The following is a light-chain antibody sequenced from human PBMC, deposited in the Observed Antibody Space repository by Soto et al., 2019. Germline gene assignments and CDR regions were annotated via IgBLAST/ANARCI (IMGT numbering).Light chain of an antibody. CDR2: EVS. Sequence: SVLTQPPSASGSPGQSVTISCSGTSSDVGAYKFVSWYQQHPGKAPKLIISEVSKRPSGVPDRFSGSKSGNTASLTVSGLQAEDEADYYCSSYTGRDNLVVFGTGTKVTV. V-gene: IGLV2-8*01. CDR1: SSDVGAYKF. J-gene: IGLJ1*01. CDR3: SSYTGRDNLVV.